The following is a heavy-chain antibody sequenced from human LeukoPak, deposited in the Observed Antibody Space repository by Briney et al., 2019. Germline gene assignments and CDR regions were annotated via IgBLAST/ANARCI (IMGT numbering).Heavy chain of an antibody. D-gene: IGHD3-22*01. CDR3: ACGIDYYDSSGYYFENFQY. Sequence: GGSLRLSCAASGFIFSNYAMSWVRQVPGRGLEWVSTISSRGDSTYVADSVKGRFTISRDNSKKTMYVQMNSLRAEDSAVYYCACGIDYYDSSGYYFENFQYWGQGALVTVSS. V-gene: IGHV3-23*01. CDR1: GFIFSNYA. J-gene: IGHJ1*01. CDR2: ISSRGDST.